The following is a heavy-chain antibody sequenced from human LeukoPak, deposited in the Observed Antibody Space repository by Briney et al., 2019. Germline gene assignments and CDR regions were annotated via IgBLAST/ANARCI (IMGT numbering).Heavy chain of an antibody. CDR2: IYYSGST. CDR1: GGSISSYY. J-gene: IGHJ3*02. V-gene: IGHV4-59*12. CDR3: AREDGCSGGSCYGDLDAFDI. Sequence: SETLSLTCTVSGGSISSYYWSWIRQPPGKGLEWIGYIYYSGSTNYNPSLKSRVTISVDKSKNQFSLKLSSVTAADTAVYYCAREDGCSGGSCYGDLDAFDIWGQGTMVTVSS. D-gene: IGHD2-15*01.